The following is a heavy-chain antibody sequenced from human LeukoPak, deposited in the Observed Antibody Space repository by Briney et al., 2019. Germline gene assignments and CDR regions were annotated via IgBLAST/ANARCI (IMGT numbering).Heavy chain of an antibody. Sequence: ASVKVSCKASGGTFSSYAISWVRQAPGQGLEWMGGINPNSGDTNYAQKFQGRVTMTRDTSMSTAYMELSGLRFDDTAVYYCARDGEVRQGHCSTTSCPVDYWGQGTLITVSS. CDR1: GGTFSSYA. J-gene: IGHJ4*02. CDR3: ARDGEVRQGHCSTTSCPVDY. V-gene: IGHV1-2*02. CDR2: INPNSGDT. D-gene: IGHD2-2*01.